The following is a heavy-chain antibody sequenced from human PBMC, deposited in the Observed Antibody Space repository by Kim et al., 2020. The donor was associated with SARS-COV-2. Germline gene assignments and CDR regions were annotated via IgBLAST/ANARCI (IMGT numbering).Heavy chain of an antibody. CDR1: GGSIRSYY. J-gene: IGHJ4*02. Sequence: SETLSLTCTVSGGSIRSYYLGWIRQPPGKGLQWIGYIYSSGSTNYNPSLKSRVTISVDTSKNQFSLRLSSGTAADTAVYYCARSPGYYFDYWGQGTLVTVSS. CDR3: ARSPGYYFDY. V-gene: IGHV4-59*01. CDR2: IYSSGST.